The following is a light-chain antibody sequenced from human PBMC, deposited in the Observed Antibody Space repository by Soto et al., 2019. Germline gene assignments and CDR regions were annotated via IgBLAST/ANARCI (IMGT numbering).Light chain of an antibody. CDR2: DVS. CDR1: SSGVGSSNG. V-gene: IGLV2-18*02. CDR3: SSYTSTSTYV. J-gene: IGLJ1*01. Sequence: QSALTQPPSVSGSPGQSVTIYCTGTSSGVGSSNGVSWYQQPPGTAPKLMIYDVSNRPSGVPDRFSGSKSGNTASLTISGLQAEDEADYYCSSYTSTSTYVFGTGTKLTVL.